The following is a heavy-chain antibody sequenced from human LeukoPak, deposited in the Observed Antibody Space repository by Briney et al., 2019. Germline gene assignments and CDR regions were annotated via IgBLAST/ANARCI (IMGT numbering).Heavy chain of an antibody. CDR1: GGTFSSYA. J-gene: IGHJ4*02. CDR2: IIPIFGTA. D-gene: IGHD3-3*01. V-gene: IGHV1-69*01. CDR3: ARVPYDFWSGYPTAYYFGY. Sequence: SVKVSCKASGGTFSSYAISWVRQAPGQGLEWMGGIIPIFGTANYAQKFQGRVTITADESTSTAYMELSGLRSEDTAVYYCARVPYDFWSGYPTAYYFGYWGQGTLVTVSS.